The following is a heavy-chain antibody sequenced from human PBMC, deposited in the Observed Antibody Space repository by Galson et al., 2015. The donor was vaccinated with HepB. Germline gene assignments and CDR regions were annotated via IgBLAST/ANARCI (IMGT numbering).Heavy chain of an antibody. V-gene: IGHV3-7*03. J-gene: IGHJ2*01. CDR2: IKQDGSEK. Sequence: SLRLSCAASGFTFSSYWMSWVRQAPGKGLEWVANIKQDGSEKYYVDSVKGRFTISRDNAKNSLYLQMNSLRAEDTAVYYCARSAAGTDWYFDLWGRGTLVTVSS. D-gene: IGHD6-13*01. CDR1: GFTFSSYW. CDR3: ARSAAGTDWYFDL.